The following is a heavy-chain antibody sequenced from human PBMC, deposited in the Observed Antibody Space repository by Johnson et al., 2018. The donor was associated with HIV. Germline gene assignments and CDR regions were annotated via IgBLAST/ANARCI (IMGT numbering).Heavy chain of an antibody. D-gene: IGHD1-1*01. CDR1: GFTFSNYA. CDR2: IKQDGSEK. Sequence: VQLVESGGGVVQPGRSLRLSCAASGFTFSNYAMHWVRQAPGKGLEWVANIKQDGSEKYYVDSVKGRITISRDNAKNSLYLQMNSLRAEDTAVYYCARGDGYRRAFDIWGQGTMVTVSS. CDR3: ARGDGYRRAFDI. V-gene: IGHV3-7*01. J-gene: IGHJ3*02.